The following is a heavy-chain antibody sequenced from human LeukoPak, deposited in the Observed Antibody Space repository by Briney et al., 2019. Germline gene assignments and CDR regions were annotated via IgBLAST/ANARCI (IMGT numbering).Heavy chain of an antibody. D-gene: IGHD5-24*01. Sequence: PSETLSLTCAVYGGSFSGYYWSWIRQPPGKGLEWIGEINHSGNTNYNPSLKSRVIISVDTSKNQFSLKLSSATAADTAVYYCARPQMATTPGRFDYWGQGTLVTVSS. V-gene: IGHV4-34*01. CDR3: ARPQMATTPGRFDY. CDR1: GGSFSGYY. J-gene: IGHJ4*02. CDR2: INHSGNT.